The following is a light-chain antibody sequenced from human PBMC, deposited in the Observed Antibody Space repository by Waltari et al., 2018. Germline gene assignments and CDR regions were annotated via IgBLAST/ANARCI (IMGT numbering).Light chain of an antibody. CDR3: QQDNSYRT. Sequence: DIQMTQSPSTLSASVGDRVTITCRASQSISSLLAWYQQKPGKAPKLLIYKASSLESGVPSRFSGSGSGTEFTLTSSSLQPDDFATYYCQQDNSYRTFGQGTKVEIK. V-gene: IGKV1-5*03. CDR1: QSISSL. J-gene: IGKJ1*01. CDR2: KAS.